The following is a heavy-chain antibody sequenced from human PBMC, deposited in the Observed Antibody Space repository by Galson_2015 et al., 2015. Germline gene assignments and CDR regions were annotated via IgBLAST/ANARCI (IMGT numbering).Heavy chain of an antibody. CDR1: GGTFNSYT. CDR2: ITPLFGTA. J-gene: IGHJ4*02. D-gene: IGHD1-1*01. CDR3: AREMGERNEQYLVY. Sequence: SVKVSCKASGGTFNSYTINWVRQAPGQGLEWMGGITPLFGTANYAQKFQGRVTITADKSTSTAYMEMSSLRSEDTAVYFCAREMGERNEQYLVYWGQGTQVTVSS. V-gene: IGHV1-69*06.